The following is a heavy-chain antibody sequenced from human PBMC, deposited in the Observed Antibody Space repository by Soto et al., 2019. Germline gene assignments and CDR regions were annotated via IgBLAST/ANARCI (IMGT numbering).Heavy chain of an antibody. CDR2: IYYSGST. J-gene: IGHJ4*02. Sequence: PSETLSLTCTVSGGSISSSSYYWGWIRQPPGKGLEWIGSIYYSGSTHYNPSLKSRVTISVDTSKNQFSLKLSSVTAADTAVYYCARLAGIAVAALDYWGQGTLVTVSS. CDR3: ARLAGIAVAALDY. D-gene: IGHD6-19*01. CDR1: GGSISSSSYY. V-gene: IGHV4-39*01.